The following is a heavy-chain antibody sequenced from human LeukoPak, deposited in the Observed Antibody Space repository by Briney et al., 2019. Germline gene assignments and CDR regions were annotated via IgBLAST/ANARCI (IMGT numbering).Heavy chain of an antibody. CDR2: IYPGDSDT. V-gene: IGHV5-51*01. J-gene: IGHJ4*02. Sequence: GESLQISCKGSGYTFTSYWIGWVRQMPGKGLEWMGIIYPGDSDTRYSPSFQGQVTISADKSITTAYLQWSSLKVSDTAMYYCARLNDGFYLDYWGQGTLVTVSS. CDR3: ARLNDGFYLDY. D-gene: IGHD5-24*01. CDR1: GYTFTSYW.